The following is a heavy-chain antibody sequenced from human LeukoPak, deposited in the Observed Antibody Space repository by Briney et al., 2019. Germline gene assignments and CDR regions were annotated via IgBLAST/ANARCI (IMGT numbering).Heavy chain of an antibody. CDR2: TNPNSGGT. Sequence: ASVKVSCKASGYTFTGYYMHWVRQAPGQGLEWMGWTNPNSGGTNYAQKFQGRVTMTRDTSISTAYMELSRLRSDDTAVYYCARGPGYCTNGVCRNYYYYYYMDVWGKGTTVTVSS. J-gene: IGHJ6*03. CDR1: GYTFTGYY. CDR3: ARGPGYCTNGVCRNYYYYYYMDV. V-gene: IGHV1-2*02. D-gene: IGHD2-8*01.